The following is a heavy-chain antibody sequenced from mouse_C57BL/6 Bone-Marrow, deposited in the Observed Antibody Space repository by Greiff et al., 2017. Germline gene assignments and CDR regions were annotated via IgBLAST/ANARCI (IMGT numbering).Heavy chain of an antibody. Sequence: QVQLKQPGAELVKPGASVKLSCKASGYTFTSYWMHWVKRRPGRGLEWIGRIDPNSGGAKYNEKFKSKATLTVDKPSSTAYMQLSSLTSEDSAVYYCARLLTTVVVDYWGQGTTLTVSS. CDR1: GYTFTSYW. J-gene: IGHJ2*01. V-gene: IGHV1-72*01. CDR2: IDPNSGGA. D-gene: IGHD1-1*01. CDR3: ARLLTTVVVDY.